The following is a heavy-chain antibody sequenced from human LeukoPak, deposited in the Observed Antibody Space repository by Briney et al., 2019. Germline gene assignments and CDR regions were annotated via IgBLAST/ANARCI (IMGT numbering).Heavy chain of an antibody. J-gene: IGHJ4*02. CDR3: ATGRGANWGVGGEYYFDY. Sequence: PSETLSLTCTVSGGSISSYYWRWIRQPPGKGLEWIGYIYYSGSTNYNPSLKSRVTISVDTSKNQFSLKLSSVTAADTAVYYCATGRGANWGVGGEYYFDYWGQGTLVTVSS. CDR2: IYYSGST. V-gene: IGHV4-59*08. CDR1: GGSISSYY. D-gene: IGHD7-27*01.